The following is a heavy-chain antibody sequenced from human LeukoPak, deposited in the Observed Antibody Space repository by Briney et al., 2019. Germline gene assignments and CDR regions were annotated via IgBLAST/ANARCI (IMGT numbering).Heavy chain of an antibody. CDR3: TRNWGSDNWFDP. Sequence: PGGSLRLSCAASGFTVSSNYMTWVRPAPGKGLEWVSVIYSGGSTYYADSVKGRFTISRDNSKNTPYLQMNSLRAEDTAVYYCTRNWGSDNWFDPWGQGTLVTVSS. D-gene: IGHD7-27*01. CDR1: GFTVSSNY. J-gene: IGHJ5*02. CDR2: IYSGGST. V-gene: IGHV3-53*01.